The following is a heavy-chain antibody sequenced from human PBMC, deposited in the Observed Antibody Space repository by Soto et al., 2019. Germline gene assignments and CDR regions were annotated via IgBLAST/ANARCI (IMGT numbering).Heavy chain of an antibody. V-gene: IGHV3-30*18. J-gene: IGHJ3*02. D-gene: IGHD3-10*01. Sequence: ALGLSCATSGSIFSTYGMHWVSQARGMGLGGVGAISYGGSDKFYAGSVKGRFTISRDNLTNALYLRMTSLRADDTAEYYIAKGWGRGVMIGGDFDIWGQGAMVTVSS. CDR3: AKGWGRGVMIGGDFDI. CDR1: GSIFSTYG. CDR2: ISYGGSDK.